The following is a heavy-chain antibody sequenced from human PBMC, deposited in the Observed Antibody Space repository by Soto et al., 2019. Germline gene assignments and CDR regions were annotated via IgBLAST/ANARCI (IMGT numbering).Heavy chain of an antibody. D-gene: IGHD3-9*01. CDR1: GYTFTSYG. Sequence: GASVKVSCKASGYTFTSYGISWVRQAPGQGLEWMGWISAYNGNTNYAQKLQGRVTMTTDTSTSTAYMELRSLRSDDTAVYYCARGPSGYFVNTNYYYGMDVWGQGTTVTVSS. CDR2: ISAYNGNT. J-gene: IGHJ6*02. V-gene: IGHV1-18*01. CDR3: ARGPSGYFVNTNYYYGMDV.